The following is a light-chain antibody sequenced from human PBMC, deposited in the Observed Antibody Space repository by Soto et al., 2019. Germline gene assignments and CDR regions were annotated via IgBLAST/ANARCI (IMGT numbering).Light chain of an antibody. CDR1: QSLLHSDGYNY. V-gene: IGKV2-28*01. CDR2: LGS. CDR3: MQRLQTPLS. J-gene: IGKJ4*01. Sequence: DIVMTQSPLSLPVTPGEPASISCRSSQSLLHSDGYNYLDWYLQKPGQSPQLLIYLGSNQASGVPDRFSGSGSGTDFTLKISRVEAEDVGVYYCMQRLQTPLSFGGGTKVEI.